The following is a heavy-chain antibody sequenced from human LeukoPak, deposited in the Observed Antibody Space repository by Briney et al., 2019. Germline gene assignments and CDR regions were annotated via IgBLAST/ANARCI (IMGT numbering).Heavy chain of an antibody. CDR3: ANTGRDGYNYFFDY. V-gene: IGHV3-21*01. CDR2: ISSSRSHI. J-gene: IGHJ4*02. CDR1: GFTFSSYS. D-gene: IGHD5-24*01. Sequence: PGGSLRLSCAASGFTFSSYSMNWVRQAPGKGLEWVSSISSSRSHIYYADSVKGRFTISRDNAKNSLYLQMNSLRAEDTAVYYCANTGRDGYNYFFDYWGQGTLVTVSS.